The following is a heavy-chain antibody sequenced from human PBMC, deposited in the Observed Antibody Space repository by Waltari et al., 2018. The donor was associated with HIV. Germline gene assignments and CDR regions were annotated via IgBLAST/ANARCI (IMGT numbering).Heavy chain of an antibody. CDR2: IYTSGST. CDR3: ARVSTVVTPYFDL. CDR1: GGSISSGSSY. Sequence: QVQLQESGPGLVKPSQTLSLTCTVSGGSISSGSSYWSWIRQPAGKGLEWLGRIYTSGSTNYNPSLKSRVTISVDTSKNQFSLKLSSVTAADTAVYYCARVSTVVTPYFDLWGRGTLVTASS. V-gene: IGHV4-61*02. J-gene: IGHJ2*01. D-gene: IGHD4-17*01.